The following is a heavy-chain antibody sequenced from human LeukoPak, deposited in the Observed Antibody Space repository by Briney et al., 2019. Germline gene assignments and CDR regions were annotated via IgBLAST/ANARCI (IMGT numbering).Heavy chain of an antibody. V-gene: IGHV4-59*01. J-gene: IGHJ6*03. CDR3: ARSQWLVRVNYYYYMDV. Sequence: PSETLSLTCTVSGGSISSYYWSWIRQPAGKGLEWIGYIYYSGSTNYNPSLKSRVTISVDTSKNQFSLKLSSVTAADTAVYYCARSQWLVRVNYYYYMDVWGKGTTVTVSS. D-gene: IGHD6-19*01. CDR1: GGSISSYY. CDR2: IYYSGST.